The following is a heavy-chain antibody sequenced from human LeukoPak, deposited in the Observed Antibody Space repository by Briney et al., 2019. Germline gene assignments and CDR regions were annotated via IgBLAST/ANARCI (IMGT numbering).Heavy chain of an antibody. CDR1: GFTFDDYA. CDR2: ISWNSGSI. D-gene: IGHD3-10*02. Sequence: GGSLRLSCGASGFTFDDYAMHWVRQAPGKGLEWVSGISWNSGSIGYGDAVKGRFTISRDNAKNSLYLQMNSLRAEDTAVYYCAELGITMIGGVWGKGTTVTISS. CDR3: AELGITMIGGV. V-gene: IGHV3-9*01. J-gene: IGHJ6*04.